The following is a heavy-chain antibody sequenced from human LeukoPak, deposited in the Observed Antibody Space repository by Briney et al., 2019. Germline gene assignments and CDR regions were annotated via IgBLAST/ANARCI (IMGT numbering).Heavy chain of an antibody. CDR1: LGSISSSSYY. Sequence: PSETLSLTCIVSLGSISSSSYYWGWIRQPPGKGLEWIGSIYYSGSTYYNPSLKSRFTISVDTSKNQFSLKLSSVTAADTAVYYCARDSGLAAAGTDRNWFDPWGQGTLVTVSS. J-gene: IGHJ5*02. V-gene: IGHV4-39*02. D-gene: IGHD6-13*01. CDR3: ARDSGLAAAGTDRNWFDP. CDR2: IYYSGST.